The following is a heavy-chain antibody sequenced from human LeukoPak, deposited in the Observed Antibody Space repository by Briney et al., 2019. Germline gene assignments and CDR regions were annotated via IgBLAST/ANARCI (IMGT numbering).Heavy chain of an antibody. CDR2: INHSGST. J-gene: IGHJ3*02. CDR1: GGSFSGYY. Sequence: SETLSLTCAVYGGSFSGYYWSWIRQPPGKGLEWIGEINHSGSTNDNPSLKSRVTISVDTSKNQFSLKLSSVTAADTAVYYCARANQQLDAFDIWGQGTMVTVSS. CDR3: ARANQQLDAFDI. D-gene: IGHD6-13*01. V-gene: IGHV4-34*01.